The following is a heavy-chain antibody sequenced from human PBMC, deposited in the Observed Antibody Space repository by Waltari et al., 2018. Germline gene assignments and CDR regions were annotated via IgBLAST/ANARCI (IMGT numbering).Heavy chain of an antibody. CDR3: ARVASSGYYYYFDY. D-gene: IGHD3-22*01. CDR2: IYSGGST. Sequence: EVQLVESGGGLIQPGGSLRLSCAASGFTVSSNYMSRCRQAPGKGLEWVSVIYSGGSTYYADSVKGRFTISRDNSKNTLYLQMNSLRAEDTAVYYCARVASSGYYYYFDYWGQGTLVTVSS. CDR1: GFTVSSNY. J-gene: IGHJ4*02. V-gene: IGHV3-53*01.